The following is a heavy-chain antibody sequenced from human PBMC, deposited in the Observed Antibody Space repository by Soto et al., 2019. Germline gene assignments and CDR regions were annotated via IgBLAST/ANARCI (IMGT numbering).Heavy chain of an antibody. CDR3: ARGSGGIVVVPAAYGMDV. D-gene: IGHD2-2*01. V-gene: IGHV4-38-2*01. CDR1: GYSISSGYY. Sequence: SETLSLTCAVSGYSISSGYYWGWIRQPPGKGLEWIGSIYHSGSTYYNPSLKSRVTISVDTSKNQFSLKLSAVTAADTAVYYCARGSGGIVVVPAAYGMDVWGQGTTVTVSS. J-gene: IGHJ6*02. CDR2: IYHSGST.